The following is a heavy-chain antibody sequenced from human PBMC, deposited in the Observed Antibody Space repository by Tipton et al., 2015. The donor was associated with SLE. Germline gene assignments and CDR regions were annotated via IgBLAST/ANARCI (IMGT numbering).Heavy chain of an antibody. CDR2: IYYSGST. CDR1: GGSISSSSYY. J-gene: IGHJ4*02. D-gene: IGHD5-18*01. CDR3: AISLGYSYGFQGY. V-gene: IGHV4-39*07. Sequence: TLSLTCAVSGGSISSSSYYWGWIRQPPGKGLEWIGSIYYSGSTYYNPPLKGRVTISVDTSKNQFSLKLSSVTAADTAVYYCAISLGYSYGFQGYWGQGTLVTVSS.